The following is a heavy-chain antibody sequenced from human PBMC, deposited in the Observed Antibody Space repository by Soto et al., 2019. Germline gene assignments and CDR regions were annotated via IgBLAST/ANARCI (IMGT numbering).Heavy chain of an antibody. Sequence: ASVKVSCKASGYTFTSYAMHWVRQAPGQRLEWMGWINAGNGNTEYSQKFQGRVTITRDTSASTAYMELSSLRSEDTAVYYCARKYSSRPIDYWGQGTLVTVSS. CDR3: ARKYSSRPIDY. CDR1: GYTFTSYA. CDR2: INAGNGNT. V-gene: IGHV1-3*01. J-gene: IGHJ4*02. D-gene: IGHD6-13*01.